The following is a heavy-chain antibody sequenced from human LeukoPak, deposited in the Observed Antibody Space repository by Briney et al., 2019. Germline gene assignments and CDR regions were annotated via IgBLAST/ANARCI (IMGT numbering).Heavy chain of an antibody. Sequence: PGGSLRLSCTVSGFTFGTYAMNWVRQAPGKGLQWVALIIGNAATIAYADSVGGRFTISRDNSKNTLYLQMNSLRVEDTAVYYCVKDRTPDGYYSVDYWGQGILVTVSS. J-gene: IGHJ4*02. CDR3: VKDRTPDGYYSVDY. CDR1: GFTFGTYA. V-gene: IGHV3-23*01. CDR2: IIGNAATI. D-gene: IGHD3-3*01.